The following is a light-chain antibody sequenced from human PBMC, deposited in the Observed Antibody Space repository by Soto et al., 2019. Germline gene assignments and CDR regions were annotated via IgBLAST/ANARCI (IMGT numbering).Light chain of an antibody. J-gene: IGKJ5*01. CDR2: DAS. CDR3: QQRSYTVT. Sequence: ETVLTQAPATLSSSARYSATLSCRASQSLGRYLAWYQQKPGQAPRLLIYDASHRATGIPVRFSGSGSESDFTLTICCLEPEDFAVYYCQQRSYTVTFGQGGRLEIK. CDR1: QSLGRY. V-gene: IGKV3-11*01.